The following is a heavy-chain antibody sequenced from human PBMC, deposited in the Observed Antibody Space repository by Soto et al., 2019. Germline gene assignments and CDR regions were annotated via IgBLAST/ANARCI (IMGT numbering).Heavy chain of an antibody. D-gene: IGHD2-15*01. CDR2: INHSGST. CDR3: ARGRRVVVAATKQGGGYWFDP. J-gene: IGHJ5*02. V-gene: IGHV4-34*01. Sequence: SETLSLTCAVYGGSFSGYYWSWIRQPPGKGLEWIGEINHSGSTNYNPSLKSRVTISVDTSKNQFSLKLSSVTAADTAVYYCARGRRVVVAATKQGGGYWFDPWGQGTLVTVSS. CDR1: GGSFSGYY.